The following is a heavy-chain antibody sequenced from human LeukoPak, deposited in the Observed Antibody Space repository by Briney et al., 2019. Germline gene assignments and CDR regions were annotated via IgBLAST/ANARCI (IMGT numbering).Heavy chain of an antibody. V-gene: IGHV1-18*01. CDR3: ARDKGYSSSWFAQVFDY. CDR2: ISAYNSNT. Sequence: ASVKVSCKASGYTFTSYGISWVRQAPGQGLEWMGWISAYNSNTNYAQKFQGRVTMTTDTSTSTAYMELRSLRSDDTAVYYCARDKGYSSSWFAQVFDYWGQGILVTVSS. CDR1: GYTFTSYG. D-gene: IGHD6-13*01. J-gene: IGHJ4*02.